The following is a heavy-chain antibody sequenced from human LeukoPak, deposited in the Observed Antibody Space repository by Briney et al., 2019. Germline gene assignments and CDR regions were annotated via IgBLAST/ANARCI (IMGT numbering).Heavy chain of an antibody. D-gene: IGHD5-18*01. CDR1: GYSFTNYA. CDR2: INAGNGNT. V-gene: IGHV1-3*01. Sequence: ASVNVSCKASGYSFTNYAMHWVRQAPGQRLEWMGWINAGNGNTKYSQKFQGRVTITRDTSASTAYMELSSLRSEDTVVYYCARTTAMVTIFDYWGQGTLVTVSS. J-gene: IGHJ4*02. CDR3: ARTTAMVTIFDY.